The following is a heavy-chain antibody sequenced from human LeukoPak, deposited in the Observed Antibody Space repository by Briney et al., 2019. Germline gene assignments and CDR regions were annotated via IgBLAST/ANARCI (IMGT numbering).Heavy chain of an antibody. CDR2: IRTKSNSYAT. V-gene: IGHV3-73*01. Sequence: GGSLRLSCAASGFTFSGSAMHWVRQASGKGLEWVGRIRTKSNSYATAYAASVKGRFTISRDDSKNTAYLQMGSLKTEDTAVYYCTRHEGTSSTRFDYWGQGTLVTVSS. CDR1: GFTFSGSA. CDR3: TRHEGTSSTRFDY. J-gene: IGHJ4*02. D-gene: IGHD2-2*01.